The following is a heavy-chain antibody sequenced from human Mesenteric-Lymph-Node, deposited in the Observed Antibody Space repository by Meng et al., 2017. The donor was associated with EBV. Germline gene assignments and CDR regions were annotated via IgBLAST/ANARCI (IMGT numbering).Heavy chain of an antibody. J-gene: IGHJ4*02. CDR2: INPSGGT. CDR3: ARSTRGYSSSWFDY. Sequence: VRLQQWGAGLLKPSETLSLTWAVYGGSFSGSFWSWIRQPPGKGLEWIGEINPSGGTNYSPSLKSRVTISLDTSKNQFSLKLSSVTAADTAVYYCARSTRGYSSSWFDYWSQGTLVTVSS. D-gene: IGHD6-13*01. CDR1: GGSFSGSF. V-gene: IGHV4-34*02.